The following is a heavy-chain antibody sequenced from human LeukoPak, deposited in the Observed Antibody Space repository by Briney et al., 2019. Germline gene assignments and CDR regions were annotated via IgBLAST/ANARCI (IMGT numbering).Heavy chain of an antibody. CDR1: GFTFSSYG. J-gene: IGHJ3*02. V-gene: IGHV3-74*01. CDR3: ARVYYYGSGSYYPDI. D-gene: IGHD3-10*01. Sequence: PGGSLRLSCAASGFTFSSYGMHWVRQAPGKGLVWVSRINSDGSSTSYADSVKGRFTISRDNAKNTLYLQMNSLRAEDTAVYYCARVYYYGSGSYYPDIWGQGTMVTVSS. CDR2: INSDGSST.